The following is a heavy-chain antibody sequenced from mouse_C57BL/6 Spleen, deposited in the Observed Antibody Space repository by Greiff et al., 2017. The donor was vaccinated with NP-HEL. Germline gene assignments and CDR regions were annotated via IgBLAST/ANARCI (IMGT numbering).Heavy chain of an antibody. D-gene: IGHD4-1*01. Sequence: EVQLVESGGGLVKPGGSLKLSCAASGFTFSDYGMHWVRQAPEKGLEWVAYISSGSSTIYYADTVKGRFTISRDNAKNTLFLQMTSLRSEDTAMYYCARGGTTGKGYYAMDYWGQGTSVTVSS. J-gene: IGHJ4*01. V-gene: IGHV5-17*01. CDR3: ARGGTTGKGYYAMDY. CDR1: GFTFSDYG. CDR2: ISSGSSTI.